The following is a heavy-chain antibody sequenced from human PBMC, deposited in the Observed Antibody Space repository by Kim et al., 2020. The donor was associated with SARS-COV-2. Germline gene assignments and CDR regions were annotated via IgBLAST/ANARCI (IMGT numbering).Heavy chain of an antibody. D-gene: IGHD1-1*01. Sequence: SETLSLTCTVSGGSISSYYWSWIRQPPGKGLEWIGYIYYSGSTNYNPSLKSRVTISVDTSKNQFSLKLSSVTAADTAVYYCARVQLEPGGSRRSGHNFDYWGQGTLVTVSS. CDR1: GGSISSYY. CDR3: ARVQLEPGGSRRSGHNFDY. V-gene: IGHV4-59*13. CDR2: IYYSGST. J-gene: IGHJ4*02.